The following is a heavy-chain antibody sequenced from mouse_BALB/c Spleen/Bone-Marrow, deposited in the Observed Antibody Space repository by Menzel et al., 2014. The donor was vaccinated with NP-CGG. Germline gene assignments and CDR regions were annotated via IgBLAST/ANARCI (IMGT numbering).Heavy chain of an antibody. Sequence: VQLQQSGAELVKPGASVKLSCTASGFNIKDTYMHWVKQRPEQGLEWIGRIDPANGNTKYDPKFQGKATITADTSSNTAYLQLSSLTSEGTAVYYCARRGYYGNYYYAMDYWGQGTSVTVSS. CDR1: GFNIKDTY. D-gene: IGHD2-1*01. CDR3: ARRGYYGNYYYAMDY. V-gene: IGHV14-3*02. CDR2: IDPANGNT. J-gene: IGHJ4*01.